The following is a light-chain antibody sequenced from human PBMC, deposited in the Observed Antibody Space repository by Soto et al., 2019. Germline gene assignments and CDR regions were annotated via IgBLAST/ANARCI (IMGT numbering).Light chain of an antibody. V-gene: IGKV1-12*01. CDR1: QDISSW. Sequence: DIQMTQSPSSVSASVGDRVTITCRATQDISSWLAWYQQKPGRAPNLLFYAASSLKSGVPSRFSGSASGTDFTLTISSLQPEDFGTYYCQQANSFPHTFGGGTRVEIK. J-gene: IGKJ4*01. CDR2: AAS. CDR3: QQANSFPHT.